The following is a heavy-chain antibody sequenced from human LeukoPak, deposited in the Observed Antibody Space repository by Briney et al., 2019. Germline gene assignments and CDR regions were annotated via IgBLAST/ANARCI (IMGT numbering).Heavy chain of an antibody. V-gene: IGHV1-2*02. Sequence: GASVKVSCKASGYTFTGYYMHWVRQAPGQGLEWMGWINPNSGGTNYAQKFQGRVTMTRDTSISTAYMELSRLRSDDTAVYYCARTGFRLRLLWGVRGTTNFDYWGHGTLVTVSS. CDR3: ARTGFRLRLLWGVRGTTNFDY. CDR1: GYTFTGYY. CDR2: INPNSGGT. J-gene: IGHJ4*01. D-gene: IGHD3-3*01.